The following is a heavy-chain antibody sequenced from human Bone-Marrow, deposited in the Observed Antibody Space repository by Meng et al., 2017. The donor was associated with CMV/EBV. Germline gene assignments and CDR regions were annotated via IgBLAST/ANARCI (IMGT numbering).Heavy chain of an antibody. CDR3: AHLVYNWNYHTDY. J-gene: IGHJ4*02. CDR2: INPNSGGT. Sequence: KASGYTFTGYYMHWVRQAPGQGLEWMGWINPNSGGTNYAQKFQGRVTMTRDTSISTAYMELSRLRSDDTATYYCAHLVYNWNYHTDYWGQGTLVTVSS. CDR1: GYTFTGYY. D-gene: IGHD1-7*01. V-gene: IGHV1-2*02.